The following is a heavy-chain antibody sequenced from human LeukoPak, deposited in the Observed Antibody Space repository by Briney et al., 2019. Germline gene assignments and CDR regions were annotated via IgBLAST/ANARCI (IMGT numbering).Heavy chain of an antibody. CDR3: ARATTARDGSTIPDY. Sequence: WASVKVSCKASGGTFSSYAISWVRQAPGQGLEWMGGIIPIFGTANYAQKFQGRVTITADESTSTAYMELSSLRSEDTAVYYCARATTARDGSTIPDYWGQGTLVTVSS. J-gene: IGHJ4*02. CDR1: GGTFSSYA. CDR2: IIPIFGTA. D-gene: IGHD5-24*01. V-gene: IGHV1-69*13.